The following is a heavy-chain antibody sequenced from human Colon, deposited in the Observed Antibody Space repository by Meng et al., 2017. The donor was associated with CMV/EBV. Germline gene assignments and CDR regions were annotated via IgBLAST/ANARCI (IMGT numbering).Heavy chain of an antibody. Sequence: SETLSLTCTVSGGSISSYYWSWIRQPPGKGLEWIGFIYHSGTTNYNPSLKSRVTLSVDKSKNQFSLRLSSVTAADTAVYYCARWGEYCSSPSCYLGAFDIWGQGTVVTVSS. CDR2: IYHSGTT. V-gene: IGHV4-59*01. J-gene: IGHJ3*02. D-gene: IGHD2-2*01. CDR1: GGSISSYY. CDR3: ARWGEYCSSPSCYLGAFDI.